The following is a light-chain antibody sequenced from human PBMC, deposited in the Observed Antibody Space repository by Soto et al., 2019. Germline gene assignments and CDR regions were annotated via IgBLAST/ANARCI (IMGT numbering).Light chain of an antibody. Sequence: FPQSPGTPCLSQGEKASISCSASQSVSSSYLAWYQQKPGQAPRLLIYGASSRATGSPDRFSGSGSGTDFTLTISRVGPEDVAVYYCQQYGSSPMTVGRGTKVDIK. V-gene: IGKV3-20*01. CDR1: QSVSSSY. CDR2: GAS. CDR3: QQYGSSPMT. J-gene: IGKJ1*01.